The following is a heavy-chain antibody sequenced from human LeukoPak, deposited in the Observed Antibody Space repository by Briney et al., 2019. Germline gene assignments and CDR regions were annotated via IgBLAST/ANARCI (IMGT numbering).Heavy chain of an antibody. Sequence: ASVKVSCKASGYTFTGYYMHWVRQAPGQGLEWMGWINPNSGGTNYAQKFQGRVTMTRDTSISTAYMELSRLRSDDTAVYYCARGGDYDILTGYYKPRWFDPWGQGTLVTVSP. J-gene: IGHJ5*02. CDR2: INPNSGGT. D-gene: IGHD3-9*01. CDR1: GYTFTGYY. CDR3: ARGGDYDILTGYYKPRWFDP. V-gene: IGHV1-2*02.